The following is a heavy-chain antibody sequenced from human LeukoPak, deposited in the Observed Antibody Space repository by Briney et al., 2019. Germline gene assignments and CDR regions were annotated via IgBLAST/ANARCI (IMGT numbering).Heavy chain of an antibody. CDR3: AREARYCSSSSCDYFDY. CDR2: ISSSGYYI. D-gene: IGHD2-2*01. CDR1: GFTFSRYT. J-gene: IGHJ4*02. V-gene: IGHV3-21*01. Sequence: GGSLRLSCAASGFTFSRYTMNWVRQAPGKGLEWGSSISSSGYYIYQADSVKGRFTISRDNAKNSLYLQMNSLRAEDTAVYYCAREARYCSSSSCDYFDYWGQGTLVTVSS.